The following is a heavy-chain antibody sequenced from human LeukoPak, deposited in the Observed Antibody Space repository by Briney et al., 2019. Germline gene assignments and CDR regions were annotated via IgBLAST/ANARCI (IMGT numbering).Heavy chain of an antibody. CDR2: IYTSGST. J-gene: IGHJ4*02. CDR3: ARLNLLGYCTNGVCPAGGLPFDS. D-gene: IGHD2-8*01. V-gene: IGHV4-4*07. Sequence: SETLSLTCTVSGGSISSYYWSWIRQPAGKGLEWIGRIYTSGSTHFNPSLKSRVTMSVDTSKNQFSLKLSSVTAADTAVYYCARLNLLGYCTNGVCPAGGLPFDSWAQGTLVTVSS. CDR1: GGSISSYY.